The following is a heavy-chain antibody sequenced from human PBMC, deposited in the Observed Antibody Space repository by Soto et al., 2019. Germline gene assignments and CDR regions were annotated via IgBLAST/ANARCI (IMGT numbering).Heavy chain of an antibody. J-gene: IGHJ3*02. D-gene: IGHD3-10*01. CDR2: ISAYNVNT. CDR1: GYTFTSYG. V-gene: IGHV1-18*01. Sequence: ASVKVSCKASGYTFTSYGISWVRQAPGQGLEWMGWISAYNVNTNFAQKPQGRVTMTTDTSTSTAYMELRSLRSDDTAVYYCARDRGDPDAFDIWGQGTMVTVS. CDR3: ARDRGDPDAFDI.